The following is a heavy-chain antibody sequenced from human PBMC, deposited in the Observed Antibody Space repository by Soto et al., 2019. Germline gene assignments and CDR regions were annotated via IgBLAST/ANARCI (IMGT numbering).Heavy chain of an antibody. D-gene: IGHD2-2*01. J-gene: IGHJ5*02. CDR2: IDPRDSYT. CDR3: ARLYCSSSTCDTWFDP. CDR1: GYTFTTFW. Sequence: GESLKISCTGFGYTFTTFWISWVRQMPGRGLGWMGRIDPRDSYTNYSPSFQGHVTISVDKSISTAYLQWGSLKASDTAMYYCARLYCSSSTCDTWFDPWGQGTLVTVS. V-gene: IGHV5-10-1*01.